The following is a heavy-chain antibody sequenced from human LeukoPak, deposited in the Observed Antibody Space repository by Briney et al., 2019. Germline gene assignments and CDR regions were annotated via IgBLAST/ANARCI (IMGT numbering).Heavy chain of an antibody. CDR3: TRVITIGQPPYYYYMDV. CDR1: GGTFSNYG. V-gene: IGHV1-69*13. D-gene: IGHD3-10*01. CDR2: IIPMSGAL. J-gene: IGHJ6*03. Sequence: SVKVSCKASGGTFSNYGFSWVRQAPGQGLEWMGGIIPMSGALNYAQKFQGRVTITADESTSTAYMELSSLRSEDTAVYYCTRVITIGQPPYYYYMDVWAEGPRSPSP.